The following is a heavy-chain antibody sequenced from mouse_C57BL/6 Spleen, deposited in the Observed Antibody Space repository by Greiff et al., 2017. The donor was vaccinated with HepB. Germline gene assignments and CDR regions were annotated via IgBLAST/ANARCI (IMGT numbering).Heavy chain of an antibody. J-gene: IGHJ4*01. CDR2: IHPTSGRT. Sequence: QVQLTQPGAELVKPGASVKLSCKASGYTFTSYWMHWVKQRPVQGLEWIGRIHPTSGRTNSNQKFKSKSTLTVDKSSSTAYMQLSSLTSEDSAVYYCARRRYNDAMDYWGQGTSVTVSS. CDR3: ARRRYNDAMDY. CDR1: GYTFTSYW. D-gene: IGHD2-14*01. V-gene: IGHV1-64*01.